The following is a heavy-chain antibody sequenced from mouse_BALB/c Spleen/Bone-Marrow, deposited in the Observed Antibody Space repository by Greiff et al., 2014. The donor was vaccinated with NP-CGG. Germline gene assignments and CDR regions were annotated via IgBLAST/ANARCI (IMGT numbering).Heavy chain of an antibody. CDR1: GYAFTNYL. Sequence: VHRVESGAELVRPGTSVKVSCKGSGYAFTNYLIEWVKQRPGQGLEWIGVINSGSGGTKYNEKFKGKATLTADKSSSTAYMQLSSLTSDDSAVYFCARAITDAMDYWGQGTSVTVSS. CDR2: INSGSGGT. CDR3: ARAITDAMDY. D-gene: IGHD2-4*01. J-gene: IGHJ4*01. V-gene: IGHV1-54*01.